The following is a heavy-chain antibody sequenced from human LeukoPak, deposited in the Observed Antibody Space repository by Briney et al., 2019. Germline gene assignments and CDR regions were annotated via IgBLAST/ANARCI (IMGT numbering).Heavy chain of an antibody. Sequence: GASVKVSCRASGYTFTNSDITWVRQAPGQGLEWMGRISTSNGDTNYAAKLQGRVTMTTDTSTSTVYMELGSLTCDDTAVYFCARDPHHRLGPPLDLWGQGTLVTVSS. CDR3: ARDPHHRLGPPLDL. J-gene: IGHJ5*02. CDR1: GYTFTNSD. CDR2: ISTSNGDT. D-gene: IGHD6-19*01. V-gene: IGHV1-18*01.